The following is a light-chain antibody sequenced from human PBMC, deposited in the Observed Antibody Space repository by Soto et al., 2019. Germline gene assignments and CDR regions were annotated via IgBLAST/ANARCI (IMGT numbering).Light chain of an antibody. CDR1: SSDIGSNS. CDR3: ATWSDSLKGWV. J-gene: IGLJ3*02. CDR2: AND. V-gene: IGLV1-44*01. Sequence: QSLLTQPPSASRTPGQRVTIPCSGSSSDIGSNSVNWYQQLPGAAPRLLIYANDHRPSGVPDRFSASTSGTSASLAISGVLSEDEAFYYCATWSDSLKGWVFGGGTKLTVL.